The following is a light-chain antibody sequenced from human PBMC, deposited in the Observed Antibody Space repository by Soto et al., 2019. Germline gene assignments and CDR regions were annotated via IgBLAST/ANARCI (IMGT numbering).Light chain of an antibody. Sequence: QSALTQPASVSGSPGQSITISCTGTSGDVGSYNLVSWYQQHPGKAPKLMIYEVSKWPSGVPNRFSGSKSGNTASLTISGLQAEDEADYYCCSYAGNNDVIFGGGTKLTVL. J-gene: IGLJ2*01. V-gene: IGLV2-23*02. CDR3: CSYAGNNDVI. CDR1: SGDVGSYNL. CDR2: EVS.